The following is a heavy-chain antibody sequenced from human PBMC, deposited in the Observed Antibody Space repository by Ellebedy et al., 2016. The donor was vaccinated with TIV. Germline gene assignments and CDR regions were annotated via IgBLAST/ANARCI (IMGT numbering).Heavy chain of an antibody. CDR1: GGSISSSSYF. Sequence: MPSETLSLTCTVSGGSISSSSYFWGWIRQPPGKGLEWIGSLYYSGSTYYNPSLKSRVTISVDTSKNQFSLKLSSVTAADTAVYYCASFLIVVVTATTFDYWGQGTLVTVSS. J-gene: IGHJ4*02. CDR2: LYYSGST. V-gene: IGHV4-39*01. D-gene: IGHD2-21*02. CDR3: ASFLIVVVTATTFDY.